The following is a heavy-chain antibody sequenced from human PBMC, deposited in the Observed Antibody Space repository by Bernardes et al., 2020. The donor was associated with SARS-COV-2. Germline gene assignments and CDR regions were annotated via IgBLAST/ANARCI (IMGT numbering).Heavy chain of an antibody. CDR2: INSDGGST. J-gene: IGHJ4*02. CDR1: GFTFSNFG. Sequence: VSLRLSCSASGFTFSNFGMHWVRQAPGKGLDYVSAINSDGGSTYHTDSVKGRFTISRDNSKDTLYLQMSSLRPEDTAMYYCVTRNCSRSACFFDYWGQGTLVTVSS. CDR3: VTRNCSRSACFFDY. V-gene: IGHV3-64D*08. D-gene: IGHD6-13*01.